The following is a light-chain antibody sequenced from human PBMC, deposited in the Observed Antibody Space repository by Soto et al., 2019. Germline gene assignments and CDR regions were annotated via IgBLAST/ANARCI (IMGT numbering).Light chain of an antibody. J-gene: IGKJ4*01. CDR2: GAS. CDR1: QSVSSN. Sequence: IVLPQSPDTLSVSPGARATLSCMASQSVSSNFAWYQQKPGQAPRLLIYGASTRATGIPARFSGSGSETEFTLTISSLQSEDFAVYYCQQYNNLPPLTFGGGTKVDVK. CDR3: QQYNNLPPLT. V-gene: IGKV3-15*01.